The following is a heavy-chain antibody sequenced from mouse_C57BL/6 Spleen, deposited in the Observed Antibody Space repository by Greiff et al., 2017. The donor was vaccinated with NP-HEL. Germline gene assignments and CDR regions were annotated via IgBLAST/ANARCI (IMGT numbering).Heavy chain of an antibody. V-gene: IGHV1-4*01. CDR2: INPSSGYT. CDR3: ARGNDAMDY. Sequence: QVQLQQSGAELASPGASVKMSCKASGYTFTSYTMHWVKQRPGQGLEWIGYINPSSGYTKYKQKFKDKATLTADKSSSTAYMQLSSLTSEDSAVYYCARGNDAMDYWGQGTSVTVSS. D-gene: IGHD2-1*01. J-gene: IGHJ4*01. CDR1: GYTFTSYT.